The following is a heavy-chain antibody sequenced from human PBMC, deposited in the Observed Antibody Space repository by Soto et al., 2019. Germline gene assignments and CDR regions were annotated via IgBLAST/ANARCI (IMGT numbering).Heavy chain of an antibody. Sequence: EVKLVESGGGLVQPGRSLRLSCAASGFTFDDYAMHWVRQAPGKGLEWVSGISWDTGTVDYADSVKGRFTISRDNAKNSLYLRMTSLRVEDTALYYCAKRQSSMYYGSRHYYYGMDVWCQGTRVTVSS. CDR2: ISWDTGTV. V-gene: IGHV3-9*01. D-gene: IGHD3-3*01. CDR3: AKRQSSMYYGSRHYYYGMDV. J-gene: IGHJ6*01. CDR1: GFTFDDYA.